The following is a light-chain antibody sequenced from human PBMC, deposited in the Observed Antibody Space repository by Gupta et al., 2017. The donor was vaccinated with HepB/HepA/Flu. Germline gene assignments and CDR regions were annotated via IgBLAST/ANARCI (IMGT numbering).Light chain of an antibody. J-gene: IGKJ2*02. CDR1: QSISTW. CDR2: KAS. V-gene: IGKV1-5*03. Sequence: DIQMTQSPSTLSASVGDRVTITCRASQSISTWLAWYQQKPGKAPNLLIYKASSLESGVPSRFSGSGSGTEFTLTISSRQPDDFATYYCQQYNSYPCNFGQGTKLEIK. CDR3: QQYNSYPCN.